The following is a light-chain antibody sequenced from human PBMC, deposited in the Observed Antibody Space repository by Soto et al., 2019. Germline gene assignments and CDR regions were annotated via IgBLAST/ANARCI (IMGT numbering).Light chain of an antibody. CDR1: QSVSNNY. J-gene: IGKJ4*01. CDR3: QQRSNWQGAT. V-gene: IGKV3D-11*02. CDR2: GAS. Sequence: EIVLTQSPGTLSLSPGEIATRSFRASQSVSNNYLAWYQQKPGQAPRLLIYGASNRATGIPARFSGSGSGTDFTLTISSLEPEDFAVYYCQQRSNWQGATFGGGTKVDIK.